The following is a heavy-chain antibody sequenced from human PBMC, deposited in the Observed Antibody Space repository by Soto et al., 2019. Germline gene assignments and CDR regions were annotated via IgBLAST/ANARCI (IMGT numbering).Heavy chain of an antibody. V-gene: IGHV4-39*01. D-gene: IGHD2-15*01. CDR1: GTVTFSGSYY. J-gene: IGHJ4*02. CDR3: ARGVVVVAATIDY. Sequence: SETLSLTCSVSGTVTFSGSYYWGWIRQPPGKGLGWIGSICYSGSTYYNPSLKSRVTISVDTSQNQFSLKLSYVTAADTAVYYCARGVVVVAATIDYWGQGTLGTVSS. CDR2: ICYSGST.